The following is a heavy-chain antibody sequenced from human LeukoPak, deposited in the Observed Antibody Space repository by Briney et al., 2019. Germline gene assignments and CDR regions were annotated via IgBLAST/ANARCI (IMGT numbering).Heavy chain of an antibody. CDR1: GFTFNNYA. D-gene: IGHD3-10*01. J-gene: IGHJ6*02. V-gene: IGHV3-23*01. Sequence: PGGSLRLSCAASGFTFNNYAMSWFRQTPGKGLEWVSAISGSGDRTYYAESVKGRFSISRDNSKNTLYLQMHSLRAEDTAVYYCGKRELWYGSGEDAWGQGTTVTVSS. CDR2: ISGSGDRT. CDR3: GKRELWYGSGEDA.